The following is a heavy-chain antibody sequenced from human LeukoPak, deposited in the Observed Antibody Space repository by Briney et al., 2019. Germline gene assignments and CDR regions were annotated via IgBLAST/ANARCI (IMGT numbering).Heavy chain of an antibody. CDR2: INHSGST. J-gene: IGHJ6*03. CDR1: GGSFSGYY. Sequence: SETLSLTCAVYGGSFSGYYWSWIRQPPGKGLEWIGEINHSGSTNYNPSLKSRVTISVDTSKNQFSLKLSSVTAADTAVYYCARGGGYYYYMDVWGKGTTVTVSS. V-gene: IGHV4-34*01. CDR3: ARGGGYYYYMDV. D-gene: IGHD2-15*01.